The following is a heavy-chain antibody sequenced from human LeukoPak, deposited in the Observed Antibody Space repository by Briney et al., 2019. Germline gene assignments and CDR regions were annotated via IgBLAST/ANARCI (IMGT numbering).Heavy chain of an antibody. CDR3: AGGNSMDV. Sequence: GRSLRLSCAASGFTFDDYAMHWVRQAPGKGLEWVSGISWNSGSIGYADSVKGRFIISRDNARNSLYLQMNSLRVEDTAVYFCAGGNSMDVWGKGTAVTVSS. J-gene: IGHJ6*04. CDR2: ISWNSGSI. V-gene: IGHV3-9*01. D-gene: IGHD1/OR15-1a*01. CDR1: GFTFDDYA.